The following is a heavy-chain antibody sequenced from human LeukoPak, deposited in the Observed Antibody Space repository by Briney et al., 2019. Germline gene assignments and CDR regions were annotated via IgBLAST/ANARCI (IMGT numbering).Heavy chain of an antibody. V-gene: IGHV1-8*01. Sequence: ASVKVSCKASGYTFTSYDINWVRQATGQGPEWMGWMNPNSGNTGYAQKFQGRVTMTRNTSISTAYMELSSLRSEDTAVYYCARGLSQWLVPFDYWGQGTLVTVSS. CDR3: ARGLSQWLVPFDY. CDR2: MNPNSGNT. CDR1: GYTFTSYD. D-gene: IGHD6-19*01. J-gene: IGHJ4*02.